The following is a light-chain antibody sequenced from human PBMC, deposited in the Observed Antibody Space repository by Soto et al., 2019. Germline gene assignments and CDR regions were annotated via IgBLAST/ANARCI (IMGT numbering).Light chain of an antibody. Sequence: QSALTQPASVSGSPGQSISISCTGATSDIGNYNYFSWYQQHPGKAPKPIIYQVSNRPSGVSNRFSGSKSGTTASLPISGLQADDEADYFCSTYTGSNTPYVFGTGTKVTVL. CDR2: QVS. CDR1: TSDIGNYNY. V-gene: IGLV2-14*01. J-gene: IGLJ1*01. CDR3: STYTGSNTPYV.